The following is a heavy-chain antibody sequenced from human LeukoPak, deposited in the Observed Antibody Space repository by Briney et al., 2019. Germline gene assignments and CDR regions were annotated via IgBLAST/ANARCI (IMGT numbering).Heavy chain of an antibody. V-gene: IGHV4-34*01. Sequence: PSETLSLTCAVSGGPFSGYFRSWIRQSSGKGLEWIGEIHNSGTTNYNPSLNSRVTISEDTSKNQFYLNLSSVTAADTAVYYCARRYYYNLGSFPFDFWGQGTLVTVSS. D-gene: IGHD3-10*01. CDR2: IHNSGTT. CDR1: GGPFSGYF. CDR3: ARRYYYNLGSFPFDF. J-gene: IGHJ4*02.